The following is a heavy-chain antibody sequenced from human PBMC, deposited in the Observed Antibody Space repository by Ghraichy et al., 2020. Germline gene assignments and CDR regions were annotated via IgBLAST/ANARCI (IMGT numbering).Heavy chain of an antibody. D-gene: IGHD1-26*01. CDR1: GFRFSDYY. Sequence: GESLNISCAASGFRFSDYYVDWVRRALGKGLEWVGRTRNKANSYTTEYATSVKGRFIISRDESENSLYLQMNSLKTEDTAVYYCARTTVGTNVDTFNIWGQGTTVTVSS. CDR3: ARTTVGTNVDTFNI. V-gene: IGHV3-72*01. CDR2: TRNKANSYTT. J-gene: IGHJ3*02.